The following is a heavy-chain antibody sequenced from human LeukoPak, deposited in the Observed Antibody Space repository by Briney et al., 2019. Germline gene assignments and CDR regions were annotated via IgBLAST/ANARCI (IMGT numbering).Heavy chain of an antibody. V-gene: IGHV4-34*01. D-gene: IGHD3-16*02. CDR1: GGSFSGYY. J-gene: IGHJ4*02. CDR2: INHSGST. Sequence: PSETLSLTCAVYGGSFSGYYWSWIRQPPGKGLEWIGEINHSGSTNYNPSLKSRVTISVDTSKNQFSLKLSSVTAADTAVYYCARLAFGGVIAPKFFDYWGQGTLVTVSS. CDR3: ARLAFGGVIAPKFFDY.